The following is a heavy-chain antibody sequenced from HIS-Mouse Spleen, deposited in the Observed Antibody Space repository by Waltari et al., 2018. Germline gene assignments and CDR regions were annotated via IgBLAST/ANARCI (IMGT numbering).Heavy chain of an antibody. D-gene: IGHD6-13*01. CDR2: IYYSGSN. Sequence: QLQLQESGPGLVKPSETLSLTCTVSGVSISSSSYYWGWIRQPPGKGLGWIGSIYYSGSNYYNPSLKSRVTISVDTSKNQFSLKLSSVTAADTAVYYCAREIPYSSSWYDWYFDLWGRGTLVTVSS. CDR1: GVSISSSSYY. V-gene: IGHV4-39*07. CDR3: AREIPYSSSWYDWYFDL. J-gene: IGHJ2*01.